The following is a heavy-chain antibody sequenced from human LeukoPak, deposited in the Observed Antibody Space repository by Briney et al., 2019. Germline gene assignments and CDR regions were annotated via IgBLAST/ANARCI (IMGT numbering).Heavy chain of an antibody. Sequence: ASVKVSCKASGYTFTSYGISWVRQAPGQGLVWMGWISAYNGNTNYAQKLQGRVTMTTDTSTSTAYMELRSLRSDDTAVYYCARDGPRGGELLLYYYYYYMDVWGKGTTVTVSS. CDR1: GYTFTSYG. CDR3: ARDGPRGGELLLYYYYYYMDV. J-gene: IGHJ6*03. CDR2: ISAYNGNT. V-gene: IGHV1-18*01. D-gene: IGHD1-26*01.